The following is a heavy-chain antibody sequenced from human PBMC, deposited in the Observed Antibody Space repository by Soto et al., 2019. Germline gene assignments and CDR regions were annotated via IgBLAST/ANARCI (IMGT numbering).Heavy chain of an antibody. Sequence: SVKVSCKASGGTFSSYAISWVRQAPGQGLEWMGGIIPIFGTANYAQKFQGRVTITADESTSTAYMELSSLRSEDTAVYYCARDRSSSSWYGRYYYYHGMDVWGQGTTVTVSS. CDR1: GGTFSSYA. J-gene: IGHJ6*02. V-gene: IGHV1-69*13. CDR3: ARDRSSSSWYGRYYYYHGMDV. CDR2: IIPIFGTA. D-gene: IGHD6-13*01.